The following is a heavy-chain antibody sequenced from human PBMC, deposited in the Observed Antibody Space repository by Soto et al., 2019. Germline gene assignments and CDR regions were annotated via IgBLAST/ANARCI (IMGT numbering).Heavy chain of an antibody. V-gene: IGHV1-2*04. D-gene: IGHD6-13*01. CDR2: INPNSGGT. CDR1: GYTFTCYY. J-gene: IGHJ5*02. Sequence: GASVKVSCKASGYTFTCYYMHWVRQAPGQGLEWMGWINPNSGGTNYAQKFQGWVTMTRDTSISTAYMELSRLRSDDTAVYYCARDRQYRAAAGNWFDPWGQGTLVTVSS. CDR3: ARDRQYRAAAGNWFDP.